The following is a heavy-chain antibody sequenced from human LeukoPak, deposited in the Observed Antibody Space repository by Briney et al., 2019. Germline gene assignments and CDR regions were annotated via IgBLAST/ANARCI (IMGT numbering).Heavy chain of an antibody. J-gene: IGHJ6*02. CDR2: INHSGST. Sequence: SETLSLTCAVYGGSFSGYYWSWIRQPPGKGLEWIGEINHSGSTNYNPSLRSRVTISVDTSKNQFSLKLSSVTAADTAVYYCARGAPGDIAAAGADYYYGMDVWGQGTTVTVSS. CDR1: GGSFSGYY. CDR3: ARGAPGDIAAAGADYYYGMDV. D-gene: IGHD6-13*01. V-gene: IGHV4-34*01.